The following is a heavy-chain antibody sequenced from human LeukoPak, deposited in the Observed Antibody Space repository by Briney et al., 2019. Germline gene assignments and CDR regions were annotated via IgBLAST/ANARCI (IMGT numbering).Heavy chain of an antibody. J-gene: IGHJ4*02. CDR1: GFPFSSYW. CDR3: ARDSPYYYATPFDY. V-gene: IGHV3-7*01. D-gene: IGHD3-10*01. Sequence: PGGSLRLSCAASGFPFSSYWMSWVRQAPGKGLEWVANIRHDGSETYYVDSLRGRFTISRDNAKNLVYLQMNSLRAEDTAVYYCARDSPYYYATPFDYWGRGTLVTVPS. CDR2: IRHDGSET.